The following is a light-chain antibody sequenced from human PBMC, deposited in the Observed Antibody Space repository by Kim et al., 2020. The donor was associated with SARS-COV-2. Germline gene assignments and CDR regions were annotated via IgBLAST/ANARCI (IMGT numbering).Light chain of an antibody. Sequence: SVCPGERSTLYCRASQSVSSNLAWYQQKPGQAPRLLIYGASTRATGIPARFSGSGSGTEFTLTIGSLQSEDFAVYYCQQYNNRLTFGGGTKVDIK. CDR1: QSVSSN. J-gene: IGKJ4*01. V-gene: IGKV3-15*01. CDR2: GAS. CDR3: QQYNNRLT.